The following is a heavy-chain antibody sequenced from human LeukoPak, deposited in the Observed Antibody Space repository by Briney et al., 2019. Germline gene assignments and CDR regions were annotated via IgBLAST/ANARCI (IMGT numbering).Heavy chain of an antibody. J-gene: IGHJ6*03. CDR3: ARDLGYCSSTSCSYYYYYYMDV. V-gene: IGHV3-48*01. D-gene: IGHD2-2*01. CDR2: ITSSSSTI. Sequence: GGSLRLSCAASGFTLRGFSMNWVRQAPGKGLEWVAYITSSSSTIKYADSVKGRFTISRDNAKNSLYLQMNSLRAEDTAVYYCARDLGYCSSTSCSYYYYYYMDVWGKGTTVTVSS. CDR1: GFTLRGFS.